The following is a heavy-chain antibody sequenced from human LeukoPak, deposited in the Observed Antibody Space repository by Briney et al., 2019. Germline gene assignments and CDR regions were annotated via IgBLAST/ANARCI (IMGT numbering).Heavy chain of an antibody. J-gene: IGHJ3*02. V-gene: IGHV3-21*01. CDR3: ATLAVAGTENAFDI. D-gene: IGHD6-19*01. CDR1: GFAFGTYS. CDR2: VSTAGSFI. Sequence: GGSLRLSCAASGFAFGTYSMNWVRQAPGKGLEWVSSVSTAGSFIYYADSVKGRFTISRDNAKSSLYLQMNSLRAEDTAVYYCATLAVAGTENAFDIWGQGTMVTVSS.